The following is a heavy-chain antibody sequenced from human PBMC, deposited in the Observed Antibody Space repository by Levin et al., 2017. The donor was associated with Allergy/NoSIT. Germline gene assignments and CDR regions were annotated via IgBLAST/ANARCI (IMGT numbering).Heavy chain of an antibody. CDR3: AKGGGATTAHYLDF. CDR2: ISSSGGTS. Sequence: GGSLRLSCAASGFTFSSYAMSWVRQAPGEGLKWVSGISSSGGTSYYADSVKGRFTISRDKSKNTLYLQMNSLRADDTAVYFCAKGGGATTAHYLDFWGRGTLVTVSS. V-gene: IGHV3-23*01. CDR1: GFTFSSYA. D-gene: IGHD1/OR15-1a*01. J-gene: IGHJ4*02.